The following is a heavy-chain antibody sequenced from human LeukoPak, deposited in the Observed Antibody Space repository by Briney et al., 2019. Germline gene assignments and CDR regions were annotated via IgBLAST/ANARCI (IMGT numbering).Heavy chain of an antibody. J-gene: IGHJ6*03. Sequence: GGSLRLSCAASGFTFSIYEMNWVRQAPGKGLEWVSYISSSGSTIYYADSVKGRFTISRDNAKNSLYLQMNSLRAEDTAVYYCARVGHDSSGYYFYYYYYYMDVWGKGTTVTVSS. CDR2: ISSSGSTI. D-gene: IGHD3-22*01. V-gene: IGHV3-48*03. CDR1: GFTFSIYE. CDR3: ARVGHDSSGYYFYYYYYYMDV.